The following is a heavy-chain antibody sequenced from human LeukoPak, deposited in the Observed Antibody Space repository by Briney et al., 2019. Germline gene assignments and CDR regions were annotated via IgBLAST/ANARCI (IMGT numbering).Heavy chain of an antibody. CDR1: GFTFSSYA. CDR3: AKSRSYDSSGYSFDY. D-gene: IGHD3-22*01. J-gene: IGHJ4*02. V-gene: IGHV3-23*01. Sequence: PGGSLRLSCAASGFTFSSYAMSWVRQAPGKGLEWVSAISGSGGSTYYADSVKGRFTISRDNSKNTLYLQMNSLRAEDTAVYYCAKSRSYDSSGYSFDYWGQGTLVTVSS. CDR2: ISGSGGST.